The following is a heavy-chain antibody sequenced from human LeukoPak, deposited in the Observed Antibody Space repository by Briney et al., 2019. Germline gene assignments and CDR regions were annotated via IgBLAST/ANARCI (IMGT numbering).Heavy chain of an antibody. Sequence: QSGGSLRLSCAASGFTFSSYEMNWVRQAPGKGLEWVSYISSSGSTIYYADSVKGRFTISRDNAKNPLYLQMNSLRAEDTAVYYCARDEELDYWGQGTLVTVSS. CDR1: GFTFSSYE. CDR2: ISSSGSTI. CDR3: ARDEELDY. D-gene: IGHD1-1*01. V-gene: IGHV3-48*03. J-gene: IGHJ4*02.